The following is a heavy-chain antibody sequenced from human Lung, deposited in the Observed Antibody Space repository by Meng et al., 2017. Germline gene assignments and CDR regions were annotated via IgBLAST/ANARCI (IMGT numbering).Heavy chain of an antibody. D-gene: IGHD6-13*01. Sequence: QVVVAQSGAWVKEPGASMKVSCTASGYNFPDYWLHWVRRAPGQGLEWMGRINPKSGDTHYAQRFQGRVTMTGDTSISTAYMELSGLRSDDTAMYYCARDEDISAAGKLFGDYWGQGTLVTVSS. V-gene: IGHV1-2*06. CDR2: INPKSGDT. J-gene: IGHJ4*02. CDR1: GYNFPDYW. CDR3: ARDEDISAAGKLFGDY.